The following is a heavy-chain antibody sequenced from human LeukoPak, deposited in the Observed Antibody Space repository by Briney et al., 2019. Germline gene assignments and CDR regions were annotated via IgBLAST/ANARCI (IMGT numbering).Heavy chain of an antibody. CDR2: IYFSESR. V-gene: IGHV4-30-4*08. D-gene: IGHD3-22*01. J-gene: IGHJ4*02. CDR1: GASFRSGDHH. Sequence: PSETLSLTCSVSGASFRSGDHHWSWLRQSPGKGLEWIVYIYFSESRSSNPSLRSRLTISVDTSKNQFSLKLNSVTAADTALYYCARGGGGYTLYSFDYWGQGALVTVSS. CDR3: ARGGGGYTLYSFDY.